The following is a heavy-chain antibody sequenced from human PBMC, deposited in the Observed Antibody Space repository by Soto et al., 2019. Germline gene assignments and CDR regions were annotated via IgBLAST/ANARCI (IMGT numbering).Heavy chain of an antibody. CDR3: ARHPYGDYDAMYV. V-gene: IGHV5-51*01. J-gene: IGHJ6*02. CDR2: IYPGDSGT. CDR1: GNDDFGMYW. D-gene: IGHD4-17*01. Sequence: GESLKISCQASGNDDFGMYWIGWVRQMPGKGLEWMGIIYPGDSGTRYSPSFQGQVTISADWSISTAYLQWSSLKASDTAMYYCARHPYGDYDAMYVWGQGTSVTVSS.